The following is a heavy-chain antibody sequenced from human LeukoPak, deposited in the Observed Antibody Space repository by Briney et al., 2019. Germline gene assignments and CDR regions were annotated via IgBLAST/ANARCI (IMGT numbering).Heavy chain of an antibody. CDR2: IIPILNIT. CDR1: GVTFSSYA. CDR3: ARGKGRNFYYDSSGYYNDWYFDL. D-gene: IGHD3-22*01. V-gene: IGHV1-69*04. J-gene: IGHJ2*01. Sequence: SVKVSCRASGVTFSSYAISWVRQAPGQGLEWMGRIIPILNITNYAQKFQGRVTFTADKSTSTTYMELISLRSEDTAVYHCARGKGRNFYYDSSGYYNDWYFDLWGRGTLVTVSS.